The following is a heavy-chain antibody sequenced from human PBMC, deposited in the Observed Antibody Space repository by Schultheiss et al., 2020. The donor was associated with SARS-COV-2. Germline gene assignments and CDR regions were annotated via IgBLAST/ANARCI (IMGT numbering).Heavy chain of an antibody. Sequence: SQTLSLTCTVSGGSVSSGSYYWSWIRQPPGKGLEWIGSIYYSGSTYYNPSLKSRVTISVDTSKNQFSLKLSSVTAADTAVYYCARVYSYYYGMDVWGQGTLVTVSS. D-gene: IGHD2-21*01. CDR2: IYYSGST. J-gene: IGHJ6*02. CDR3: ARVYSYYYGMDV. CDR1: GGSVSSGSYY. V-gene: IGHV4-39*07.